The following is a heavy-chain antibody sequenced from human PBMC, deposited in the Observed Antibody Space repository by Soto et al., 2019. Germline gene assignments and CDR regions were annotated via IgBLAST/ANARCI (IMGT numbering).Heavy chain of an antibody. D-gene: IGHD3-22*01. CDR2: ISGSGGST. CDR1: GFTFSSYA. V-gene: IGHV3-23*01. Sequence: GGSLRLSCAASGFTFSSYAMSWVRQAPGKGLEWVSAISGSGGSTYYADSVKGRFTISRDNSKNTLYLQMNSLGAEDTAVYYCASGDYYDSSGYYYYYYGMDVWGQGTTVTVSS. J-gene: IGHJ6*02. CDR3: ASGDYYDSSGYYYYYYGMDV.